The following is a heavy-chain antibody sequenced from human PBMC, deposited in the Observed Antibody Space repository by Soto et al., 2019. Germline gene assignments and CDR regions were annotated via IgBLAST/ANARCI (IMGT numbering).Heavy chain of an antibody. CDR3: ARGRPNYFYYGLDV. J-gene: IGHJ6*02. Sequence: LSLTCTVSGGSIKSDYYWAWVRQPPGGGLEWMGYKYYSGATDSDPSLEARVSFSVDTSKNQFFLNLTSVTVADTAVYYCARGRPNYFYYGLDVWGPGIPVTVSS. CDR2: KYYSGAT. CDR1: GGSIKSDYY. V-gene: IGHV4-30-4*01.